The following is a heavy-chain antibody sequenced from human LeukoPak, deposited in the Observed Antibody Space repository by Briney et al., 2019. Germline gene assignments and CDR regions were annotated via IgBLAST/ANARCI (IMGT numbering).Heavy chain of an antibody. CDR1: GFTFSSYS. CDR2: ISSSGSAI. J-gene: IGHJ4*02. Sequence: GGSLRLSCVVSGFTFSSYSMIWVRQAPGKGLEWVSYISSSGSAIYYVDSVKGRFTVSRDNAKNSLFLQMNSPRAEDTAVYYCVRVKGSYFDYWGQGALVTVSS. V-gene: IGHV3-48*01. D-gene: IGHD2-15*01. CDR3: VRVKGSYFDY.